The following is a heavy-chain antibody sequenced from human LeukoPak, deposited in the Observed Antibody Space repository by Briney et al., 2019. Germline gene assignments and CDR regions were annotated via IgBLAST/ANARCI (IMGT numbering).Heavy chain of an antibody. Sequence: ASVTVSCKASGYTFTGYYMHWVRQAPGQGLEWMGWINPNSGGTNYAQKFQGRVTMTRDTSISTAYTELSRLRSDDTAVYYCAREIQLPSGYCGMDVWGQGTTVTVSS. CDR1: GYTFTGYY. J-gene: IGHJ6*02. V-gene: IGHV1-2*02. D-gene: IGHD5-18*01. CDR2: INPNSGGT. CDR3: AREIQLPSGYCGMDV.